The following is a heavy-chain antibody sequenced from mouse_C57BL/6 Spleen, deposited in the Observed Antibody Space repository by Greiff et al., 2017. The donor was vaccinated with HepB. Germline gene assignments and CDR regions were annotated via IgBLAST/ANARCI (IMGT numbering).Heavy chain of an antibody. V-gene: IGHV1-42*01. Sequence: VQLKQSGPELVKPGASVKISCKASGYSFTGYYMNWVKQSPEKSLEWIGEINPSTGGTTYNQKFKAKATLTVDKSSSTAYMQLKSLTSEDSAVYYCAKGLYQEGGFAYWGQGTLVTVSA. D-gene: IGHD2-12*01. CDR2: INPSTGGT. CDR3: AKGLYQEGGFAY. CDR1: GYSFTGYY. J-gene: IGHJ3*01.